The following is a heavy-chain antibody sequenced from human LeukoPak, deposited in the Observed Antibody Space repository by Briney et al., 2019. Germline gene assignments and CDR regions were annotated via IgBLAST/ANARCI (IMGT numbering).Heavy chain of an antibody. CDR1: GFTFSNYA. V-gene: IGHV3-23*01. Sequence: PGGSLRLSCAASGFTFSNYAMSWVRQAPGKGLEWVSGISGSDGSTYYADSVKGRFTISRGNSKNTLYLQMNSLRAEDTAVYYCAKDQRLTTVTTLDYWGQGTLVTVSS. D-gene: IGHD4-11*01. CDR2: ISGSDGST. CDR3: AKDQRLTTVTTLDY. J-gene: IGHJ4*02.